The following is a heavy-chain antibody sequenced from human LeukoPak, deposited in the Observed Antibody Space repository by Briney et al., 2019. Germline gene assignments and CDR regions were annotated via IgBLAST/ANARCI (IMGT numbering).Heavy chain of an antibody. CDR1: GGSISSGGYS. CDR2: IYHSGST. D-gene: IGHD3-22*01. V-gene: IGHV4-30-2*01. J-gene: IGHJ4*02. CDR3: AGLVGRYSSGLYYYYFDY. Sequence: SETLSLTCAVSGGSISSGGYSWSWIRQPPGKGLEWIGYIYHSGSTYYNPSLKSRVTISVDRSKNQFSLKLSSVTAADTAVYYCAGLVGRYSSGLYYYYFDYWGQGTLVTVSS.